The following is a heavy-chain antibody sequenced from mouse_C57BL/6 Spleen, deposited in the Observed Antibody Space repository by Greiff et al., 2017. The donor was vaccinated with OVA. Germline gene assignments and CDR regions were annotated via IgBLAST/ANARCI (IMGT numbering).Heavy chain of an antibody. V-gene: IGHV1-22*01. D-gene: IGHD1-1*01. Sequence: EVQLQESGPELVKPGASVKMSCKASGYTFTDYNVHWVKQSHGKSLEWIGNINPNNGGTSYNQKFKGKATLHVNKPSSTAYMELRSLTSEDSAVYYCATYYDGSSWFAYWGQGTLVTVSA. CDR2: INPNNGGT. CDR1: GYTFTDYN. J-gene: IGHJ3*01. CDR3: ATYYDGSSWFAY.